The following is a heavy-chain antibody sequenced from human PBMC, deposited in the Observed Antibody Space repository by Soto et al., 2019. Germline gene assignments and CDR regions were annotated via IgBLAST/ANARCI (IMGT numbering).Heavy chain of an antibody. V-gene: IGHV4-38-2*01. CDR1: GYSISSGYY. Sequence: SETLSLTCAVSGYSISSGYYWALIRQPPGKGLEWIGSIYHAGSVYYNPSLNSRVAMSLDTSDNHFSLKLTSVTAADTAVYYCARTFDYYGMDVWGQGTTVTVS. CDR2: IYHAGSV. CDR3: ARTFDYYGMDV. J-gene: IGHJ6*02.